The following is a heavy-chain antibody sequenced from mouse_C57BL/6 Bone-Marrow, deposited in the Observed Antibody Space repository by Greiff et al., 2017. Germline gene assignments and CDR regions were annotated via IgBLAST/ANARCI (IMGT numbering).Heavy chain of an antibody. CDR3: ARGIYYGDYDYAMDY. CDR2: IYPGGGCT. J-gene: IGHJ4*01. Sequence: VQLQQSGAELVRPGTSVKMSCKASGYTFTNYCIGWAKQRPGHGLEWIGDIYPGGGCTNYNEKFKGKDTLTADKSSSTAYMQFSSLTSEDSAIYYCARGIYYGDYDYAMDYWGQGTSVTVSS. CDR1: GYTFTNYC. V-gene: IGHV1-63*01. D-gene: IGHD2-13*01.